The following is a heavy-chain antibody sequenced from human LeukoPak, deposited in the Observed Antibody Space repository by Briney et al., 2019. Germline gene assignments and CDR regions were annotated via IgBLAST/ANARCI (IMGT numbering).Heavy chain of an antibody. CDR2: INHSGST. CDR1: GFTFSNYA. J-gene: IGHJ5*02. V-gene: IGHV4-34*01. Sequence: PGGSLRLSCAASGFTFSNYALSWIRQPPGKGLEWIGEINHSGSTNYNPSLKSRVTISVDTSRNQFSLKLSSVTAADTAVYYCARGRRRTTVVKGNWFFDPWGQGTLVTVSS. D-gene: IGHD4-23*01. CDR3: ARGRRRTTVVKGNWFFDP.